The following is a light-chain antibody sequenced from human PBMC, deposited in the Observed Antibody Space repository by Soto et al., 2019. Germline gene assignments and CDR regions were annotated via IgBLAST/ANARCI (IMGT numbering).Light chain of an antibody. V-gene: IGLV1-40*01. J-gene: IGLJ3*02. Sequence: QSVLTQPPSVSGAPGQRVTISCTGSSSNIGAGYDVHWYQQLPGTAPKLLIYGNINRPSGVPDRFSGSKSGTSASLAITGLQAEDEADYCGPSYDSSLSGVVFGGGTKLTVL. CDR3: PSYDSSLSGVV. CDR1: SSNIGAGYD. CDR2: GNI.